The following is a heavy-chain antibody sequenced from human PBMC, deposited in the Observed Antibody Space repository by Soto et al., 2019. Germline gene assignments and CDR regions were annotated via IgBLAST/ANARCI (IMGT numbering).Heavy chain of an antibody. CDR3: ARHGEYSSSAGWFDP. D-gene: IGHD6-6*01. CDR1: GGSISSSSYY. V-gene: IGHV4-39*01. CDR2: IYYSGST. Sequence: QLQLQESGPGLVKPSETLSLTCTVSGGSISSSSYYWGWIRQPPGKGLEWIGSIYYSGSTYYNPSLKSRVTISVDTSKNQFSLKLSSVTAADTAMYYCARHGEYSSSAGWFDPWGQGTLVTVSS. J-gene: IGHJ5*02.